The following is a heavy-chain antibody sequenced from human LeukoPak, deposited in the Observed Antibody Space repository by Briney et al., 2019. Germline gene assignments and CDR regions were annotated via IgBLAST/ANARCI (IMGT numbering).Heavy chain of an antibody. CDR3: ARRASRAFDY. CDR1: GFTFNTYW. D-gene: IGHD5-12*01. J-gene: IGHJ4*02. V-gene: IGHV3-7*01. Sequence: PGGSLTLSCAACGFTFNTYWMIWVRKAPGEGREGVASIKQDGSEKSYVDSLKGRFTISRDNAKNALYLEMNSLRAEHTAVYYCARRASRAFDYWGQGTLVTVSS. CDR2: IKQDGSEK.